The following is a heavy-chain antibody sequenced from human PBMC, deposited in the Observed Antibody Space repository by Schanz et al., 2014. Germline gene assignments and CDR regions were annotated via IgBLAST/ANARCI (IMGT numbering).Heavy chain of an antibody. CDR3: AASSGWHPSTDY. D-gene: IGHD6-19*01. V-gene: IGHV3-7*01. Sequence: EVQLLESGGGLVQPGGSLRLSCAASGFTFSSYAMSWVRQAPGKGLEWVANIKKDGSEKYYVDSVKGRFTISRDNAKNSLYLQMDSLRAEDTAVYYCAASSGWHPSTDYWGQGTLVTVSS. J-gene: IGHJ4*02. CDR2: IKKDGSEK. CDR1: GFTFSSYA.